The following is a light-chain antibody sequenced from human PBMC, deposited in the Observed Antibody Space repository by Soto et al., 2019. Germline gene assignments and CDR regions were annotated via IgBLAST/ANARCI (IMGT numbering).Light chain of an antibody. J-gene: IGLJ2*01. CDR3: SSYTSSSTYVV. V-gene: IGLV2-14*01. CDR1: SSDVGGYNY. CDR2: DVS. Sequence: QSALTQPASVSGSPGQSITISCTGTSSDVGGYNYVSWYQQHPGKAPKLMIYDVSNRPSGVSNRFSGSKSGNTASLTISGLQAGDEADCYCSSYTSSSTYVVFGGGTKLTVL.